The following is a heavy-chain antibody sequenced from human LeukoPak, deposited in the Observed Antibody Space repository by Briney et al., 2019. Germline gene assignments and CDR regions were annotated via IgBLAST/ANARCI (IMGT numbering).Heavy chain of an antibody. CDR2: ISSSGSTI. Sequence: GGSLRLSCAASGFTFSDYYMSWIRQAPGKGLEWVSYISSSGSTIYYADSVKGRFTISRDNAKNSLYLQMNSLRAEDTAVYYCARGLLSSGFQSDAFDIWGEGTMVTVSS. CDR3: ARGLLSSGFQSDAFDI. CDR1: GFTFSDYY. J-gene: IGHJ3*02. V-gene: IGHV3-11*01. D-gene: IGHD3-22*01.